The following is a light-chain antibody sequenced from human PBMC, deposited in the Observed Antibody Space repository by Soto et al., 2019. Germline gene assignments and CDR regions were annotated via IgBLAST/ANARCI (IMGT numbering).Light chain of an antibody. CDR1: QSVSTY. V-gene: IGKV3-11*01. J-gene: IGKJ2*01. CDR2: DAS. Sequence: EIILTQSPATLPLSPGERATLSCRASQSVSTYLTWYQQKPGQPPRLLIYDASNRATGTPARFSGSGSGTDFTLTIGSLEPEDFAVYYCQHRVNWPHTFGPGTKLQIK. CDR3: QHRVNWPHT.